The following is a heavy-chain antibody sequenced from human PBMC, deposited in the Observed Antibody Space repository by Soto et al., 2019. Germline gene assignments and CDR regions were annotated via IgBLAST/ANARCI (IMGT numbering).Heavy chain of an antibody. Sequence: QVQLQESGPGLVKPSETLSLTCTVSGDSVTSFSDYWSWIRQPPGKGLEWIGYIYYSGSADYNPSLGSRVTISIDTSKNQFSLKLTSVTAADTAVYYCARGVGFGYYYYHMDLWGQGTTVTVSS. J-gene: IGHJ6*02. CDR1: GDSVTSFSDY. CDR3: ARGVGFGYYYYHMDL. CDR2: IYYSGSA. D-gene: IGHD3-10*01. V-gene: IGHV4-61*01.